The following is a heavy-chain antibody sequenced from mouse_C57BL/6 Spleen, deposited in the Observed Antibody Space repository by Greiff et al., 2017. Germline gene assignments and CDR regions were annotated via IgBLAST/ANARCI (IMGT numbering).Heavy chain of an antibody. J-gene: IGHJ1*03. D-gene: IGHD1-1*01. CDR3: ARRIYYGSSWYFDV. CDR2: IDPSDSET. V-gene: IGHV1-52*01. CDR1: GYTFTSYW. Sequence: QVQLQQPGAELVRPGSSVKLSCKASGYTFTSYWMHWVKPRPIQGLEWIGNIDPSDSETHYNQTFKDKATLTVDKSSSTAYMQLSSLTSEDSAVYYCARRIYYGSSWYFDVWGTGTTVTVSS.